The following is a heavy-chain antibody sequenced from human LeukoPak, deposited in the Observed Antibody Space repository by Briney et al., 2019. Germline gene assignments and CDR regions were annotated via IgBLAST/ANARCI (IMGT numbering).Heavy chain of an antibody. V-gene: IGHV1-2*02. CDR2: IIPNNGGT. J-gene: IGHJ4*02. Sequence: ASVTVSCKTSGYTFTVYYMHWVRQAPGQGLEWMGWIIPNNGGTNYAQKFQGRVTMTRDTSISTAFMEMSRLRSDDTAIYYCARANQNYFDYWGQGTLVTVSS. CDR3: ARANQNYFDY. CDR1: GYTFTVYY.